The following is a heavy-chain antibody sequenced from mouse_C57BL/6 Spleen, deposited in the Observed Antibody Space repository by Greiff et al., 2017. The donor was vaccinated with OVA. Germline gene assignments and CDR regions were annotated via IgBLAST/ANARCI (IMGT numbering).Heavy chain of an antibody. J-gene: IGHJ3*01. CDR2: IDPSDSYT. CDR1: GYTFTSYW. CDR3: ARMGTAQATFAY. D-gene: IGHD3-2*02. Sequence: QVQLQQPGAELVRPGTSVKLSCKASGYTFTSYWMHWVKQRPGQGLEWIGVIDPSDSYTNYNQKFKGKATLTVDTSSSTAYMQLSSLTSEDDAVYYCARMGTAQATFAYWGQGTLVTVSA. V-gene: IGHV1-59*01.